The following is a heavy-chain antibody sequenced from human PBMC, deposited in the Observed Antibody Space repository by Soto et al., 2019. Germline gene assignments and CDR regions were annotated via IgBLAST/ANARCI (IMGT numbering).Heavy chain of an antibody. CDR2: IWYDGSNK. D-gene: IGHD2-15*01. CDR1: GFTFSSYG. Sequence: VGSLRPSCAASGFTFSSYGMHWVRQAPGKGLEWVAVIWYDGSNKYYADSVKGRFTIPRDNSKNTLYLQMNSLRAEDTAVYYCARDHDCSGGSCYYTTPSFDYWGQGTLVTVSS. J-gene: IGHJ4*01. V-gene: IGHV3-33*01. CDR3: ARDHDCSGGSCYYTTPSFDY.